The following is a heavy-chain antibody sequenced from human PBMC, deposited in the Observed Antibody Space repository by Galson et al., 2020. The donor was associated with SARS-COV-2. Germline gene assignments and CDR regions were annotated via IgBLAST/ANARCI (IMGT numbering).Heavy chain of an antibody. V-gene: IGHV3-7*01. CDR1: GFTFNEIW. Sequence: GESLKISCEVSGFTFNEIWMSWFRQAPGKGPEWLAHIKRDGSETNYADLVKGRFPISRDNAATSLYLQMNSLRVEESAVYYCSREGWQGGYWGQGTRVTVSS. CDR2: IKRDGSET. D-gene: IGHD6-19*01. J-gene: IGHJ4*02. CDR3: SREGWQGGY.